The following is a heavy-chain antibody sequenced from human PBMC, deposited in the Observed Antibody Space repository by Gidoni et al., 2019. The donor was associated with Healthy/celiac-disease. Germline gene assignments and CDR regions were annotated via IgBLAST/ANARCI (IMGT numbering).Heavy chain of an antibody. CDR1: GFTFSNAW. CDR3: TTDSDSSGLFDY. D-gene: IGHD3-22*01. CDR2: IKSKTDGGTT. Sequence: EVQLVESGGGLVKPGGSLRLSCAASGFTFSNAWMSWVRQAPGKGLEWVGRIKSKTDGGTTDYAAPVKGRFTISRDDSKNTLYLKMNSLKTEDTAVYYCTTDSDSSGLFDYWGQGTLVTVSS. V-gene: IGHV3-15*01. J-gene: IGHJ4*02.